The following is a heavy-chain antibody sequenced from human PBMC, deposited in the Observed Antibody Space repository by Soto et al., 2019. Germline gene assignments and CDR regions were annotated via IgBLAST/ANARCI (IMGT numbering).Heavy chain of an antibody. Sequence: QVQLVESGGGVVQPGRSLRLSCAASGFTFSSYGMHWVRQAPGKGVEWVAVIWYDGSNKYYADSVKGRFTISRDNSENTLYLQMNSLSAEDTAVYYCASGKGVLDWGQGTLVTVAS. CDR1: GFTFSSYG. D-gene: IGHD1-26*01. CDR2: IWYDGSNK. V-gene: IGHV3-33*01. J-gene: IGHJ4*02. CDR3: ASGKGVLD.